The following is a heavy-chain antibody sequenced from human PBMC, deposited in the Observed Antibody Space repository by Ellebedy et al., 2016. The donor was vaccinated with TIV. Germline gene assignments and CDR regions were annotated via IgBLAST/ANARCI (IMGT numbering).Heavy chain of an antibody. Sequence: GESLKISXAASGFTFSSYAMHWVRQAPGKGLEWVAVISYDGSNKYYADSVKGRFTISRDNSKNTLYLQMNSLRAEDTAVYYCAKVEYSGYDRYYFDYWGQGTLVTVSS. V-gene: IGHV3-30-3*01. CDR3: AKVEYSGYDRYYFDY. CDR2: ISYDGSNK. CDR1: GFTFSSYA. D-gene: IGHD5-12*01. J-gene: IGHJ4*02.